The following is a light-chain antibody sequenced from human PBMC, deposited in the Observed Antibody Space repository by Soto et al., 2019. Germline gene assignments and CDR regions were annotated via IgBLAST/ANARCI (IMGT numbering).Light chain of an antibody. V-gene: IGKV3-11*02. J-gene: IGKJ3*01. Sequence: EVVLTQSPATLSLSPGERATLFCRANESVTDYLAWYQQRPGQAPRLLIFDASNRAPGIPARFSASGSRRDFTLTISSLEPEDFALYYCQQRFTWPPFTFGPGTKVDF. CDR1: ESVTDY. CDR2: DAS. CDR3: QQRFTWPPFT.